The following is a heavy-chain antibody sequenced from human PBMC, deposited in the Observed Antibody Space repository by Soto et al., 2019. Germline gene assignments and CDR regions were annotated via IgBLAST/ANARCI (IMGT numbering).Heavy chain of an antibody. CDR2: ISYDGSDK. CDR1: GFIFSSYG. J-gene: IGHJ4*02. D-gene: IGHD3-16*01. V-gene: IGHV3-33*01. CDR3: ARGWGSLSYYFDY. Sequence: QVQLVESGGGVVQPGRSLRVSCGASGFIFSSYGIHWVRQAPGKGLEWVAIISYDGSDKYYADSVKGRFTISRDNSKNTLYLQMNSLRVDDTAVYYCARGWGSLSYYFDYWGQGTLVTVAS.